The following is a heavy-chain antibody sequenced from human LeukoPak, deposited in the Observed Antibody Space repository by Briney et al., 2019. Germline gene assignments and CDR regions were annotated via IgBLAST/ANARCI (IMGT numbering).Heavy chain of an antibody. CDR3: AREEYGDYYFDY. CDR1: GFTFSHYA. J-gene: IGHJ4*02. V-gene: IGHV3-30*04. Sequence: GGSLRLSCAASGFTFSHYAMHWVRQAPGKGLEWVAVISYDGSSIYCTDSVKGRFTISRANFKNTLYLQMNSLRAEDTALYFCAREEYGDYYFDYWGQGTLVTVSS. D-gene: IGHD4-17*01. CDR2: ISYDGSSI.